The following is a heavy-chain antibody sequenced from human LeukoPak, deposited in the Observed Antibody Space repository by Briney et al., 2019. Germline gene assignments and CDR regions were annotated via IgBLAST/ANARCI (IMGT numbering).Heavy chain of an antibody. CDR2: IYPGDSDT. Sequence: GESLKISCKGSGYIFTTDWIGWVRQMPGKGLEWMGIIYPGDSDTTYSPSFQGQVTISADKSITTAYLQWSSLKASDTAMYYCATTFGSGSYDALDMWGLGTMVTVSS. CDR3: ATTFGSGSYDALDM. V-gene: IGHV5-51*01. J-gene: IGHJ3*02. CDR1: GYIFTTDW. D-gene: IGHD3-10*01.